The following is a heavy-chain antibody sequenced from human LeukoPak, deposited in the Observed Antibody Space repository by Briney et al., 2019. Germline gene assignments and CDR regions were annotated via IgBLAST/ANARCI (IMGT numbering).Heavy chain of an antibody. V-gene: IGHV3-74*01. CDR1: GFTFSSYW. D-gene: IGHD3-9*01. CDR3: ARARWSSTDWFLGY. Sequence: QPGESLRLSCAASGFTFSSYWMHWVRQAPGKGLVWVSRVNPQGSDTSYTDSVKGRFTISRDNAKDSLHLQMDNLRAEDTAVYYCARARWSSTDWFLGYWGQGTLVAVSS. J-gene: IGHJ4*02. CDR2: VNPQGSDT.